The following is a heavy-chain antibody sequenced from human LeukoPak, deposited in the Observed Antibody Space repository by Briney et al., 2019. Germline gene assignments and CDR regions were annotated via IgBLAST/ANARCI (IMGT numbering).Heavy chain of an antibody. CDR2: INPNSGGT. D-gene: IGHD3-22*01. CDR1: GYTFTGYY. J-gene: IGHJ4*02. Sequence: ASVKVSCKASGYTFTGYYMHWVRQAPGQGLEWMGWINPNSGGTNYAQKFQGRVTMTRDTSISTAYMELSRLRSDDTAVYYCARAAYYYDSSGPCYYWGQGTLVTVSS. V-gene: IGHV1-2*02. CDR3: ARAAYYYDSSGPCYY.